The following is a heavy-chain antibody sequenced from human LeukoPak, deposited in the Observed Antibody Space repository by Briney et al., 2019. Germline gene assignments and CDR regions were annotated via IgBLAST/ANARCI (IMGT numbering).Heavy chain of an antibody. Sequence: PGGSLRLSCAASGFTFSTYAMNWVRQAPGKGLEWVSGIVGSGGNTYYPDSVKGRFTISRDNSRNTLYLQINSLRADDTAVYYCAKDMRWGRLPGADGFDCWGQGALVTVSS. CDR3: AKDMRWGRLPGADGFDC. J-gene: IGHJ4*02. D-gene: IGHD2-2*01. CDR1: GFTFSTYA. V-gene: IGHV3-23*01. CDR2: IVGSGGNT.